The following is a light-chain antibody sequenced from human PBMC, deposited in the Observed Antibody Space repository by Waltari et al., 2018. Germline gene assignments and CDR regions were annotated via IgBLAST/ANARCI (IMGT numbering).Light chain of an antibody. CDR3: HQYYSDPPTT. CDR1: QLLFYSSNNKNY. CDR2: WAS. J-gene: IGKJ1*01. V-gene: IGKV4-1*01. Sequence: IVLTQSPDSLAVSLGERATINCRSSQLLFYSSNNKNYLAWYQKKPGQPPKMLIYWASTRESGVPDRFSGSGFGTDFSLTISNLQAEDVAVYYCHQYYSDPPTTFGQGTKVEIK.